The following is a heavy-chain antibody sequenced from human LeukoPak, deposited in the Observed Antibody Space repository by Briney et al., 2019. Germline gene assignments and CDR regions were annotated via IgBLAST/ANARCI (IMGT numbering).Heavy chain of an antibody. CDR1: VGSISSNSYY. V-gene: IGHV4-39*01. J-gene: IGHJ4*02. D-gene: IGHD3-10*01. CDR3: ARTRYYYNSRSYGAPYYFDY. Sequence: SETLSLTCAVSVGSISSNSYYWGWIRQPPGKGLERVGSIYYSGSTYYNPSLKSRVTISVDTSTNQFSLKLSSVNAADTAVYYCARTRYYYNSRSYGAPYYFDYWGQGTLVTVSS. CDR2: IYYSGST.